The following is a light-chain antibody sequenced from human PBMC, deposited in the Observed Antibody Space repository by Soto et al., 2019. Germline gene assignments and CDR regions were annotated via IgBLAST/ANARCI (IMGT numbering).Light chain of an antibody. CDR1: QCIRND. Sequence: AIQMTQSPSSLSASGGDRVTITCRASQCIRNDLGWYQQKPGKAPKLLIYAASSLQSGVTSRFSGSVSGTDFTLTISSLQPEDFATYYCLQDYNYPWTFCQGTKVEIK. V-gene: IGKV1-6*01. CDR2: AAS. CDR3: LQDYNYPWT. J-gene: IGKJ1*01.